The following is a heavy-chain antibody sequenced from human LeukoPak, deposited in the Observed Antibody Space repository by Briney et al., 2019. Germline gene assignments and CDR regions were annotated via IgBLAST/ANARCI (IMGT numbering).Heavy chain of an antibody. Sequence: SVKASCKASGGTFSSYAISWVRQAPGQGLEWMGGIIPIFGTANYAQKFQGRVTITADESTTTAYMELSSLRSEDTAVYYCARELRDTSGYYPAPFEYWGQGTLVTVSS. CDR1: GGTFSSYA. CDR3: ARELRDTSGYYPAPFEY. CDR2: IIPIFGTA. D-gene: IGHD3-22*01. V-gene: IGHV1-69*13. J-gene: IGHJ4*02.